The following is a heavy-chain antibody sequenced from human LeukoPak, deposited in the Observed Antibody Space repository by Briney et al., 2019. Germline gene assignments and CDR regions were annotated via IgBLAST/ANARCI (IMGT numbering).Heavy chain of an antibody. CDR2: ISGSGGST. D-gene: IGHD3-10*01. CDR1: GFTFSSYA. Sequence: GGSLRLSCAASGFTFSSYAMSWVHQAPGKGLEWVSAISGSGGSTYYADSVKGRFTISRDNSKNTLYLQMNSLRAEDTAVYYCAKSGMGGSGSYSPDYWGQGTLVTVSS. V-gene: IGHV3-23*01. CDR3: AKSGMGGSGSYSPDY. J-gene: IGHJ4*02.